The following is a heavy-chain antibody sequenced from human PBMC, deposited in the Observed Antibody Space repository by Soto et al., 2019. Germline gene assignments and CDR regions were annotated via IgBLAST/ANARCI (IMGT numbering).Heavy chain of an antibody. CDR1: GFSVSNYA. Sequence: VQLLESGGGLVRPGGSLTLSCAASGFSVSNYAMSWARQAPGKGLEWVSSTTQSSTSTYYADPVKGRFTISRDFSENTVYLQMDRLTAEDTAVYFCTRDRYYTFPYDWFSEYWGQGILVTVAS. CDR2: TTQSSTST. V-gene: IGHV3-23*01. D-gene: IGHD3-9*01. J-gene: IGHJ4*02. CDR3: TRDRYYTFPYDWFSEY.